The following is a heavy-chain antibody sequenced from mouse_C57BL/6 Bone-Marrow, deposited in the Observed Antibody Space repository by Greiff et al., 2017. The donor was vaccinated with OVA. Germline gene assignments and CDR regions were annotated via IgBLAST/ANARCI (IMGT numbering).Heavy chain of an antibody. CDR1: GYSFTGYF. V-gene: IGHV1-20*01. J-gene: IGHJ4*01. CDR3: ARGEDDYYGSSYAMDY. Sequence: EVQLQQSGPELVKPGDSVKISCKASGYSFTGYFMNWVMQSHGKSLEWIGRINPYNGDTFYNQKFKGKATLTVDKSSSTAHMELRSLTSEDSAVYYCARGEDDYYGSSYAMDYRGQGTSVTVSS. D-gene: IGHD1-1*01. CDR2: INPYNGDT.